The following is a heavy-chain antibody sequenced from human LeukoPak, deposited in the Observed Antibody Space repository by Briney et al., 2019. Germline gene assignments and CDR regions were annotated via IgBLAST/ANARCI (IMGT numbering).Heavy chain of an antibody. V-gene: IGHV3-21*01. J-gene: IGHJ3*02. CDR3: ARDPGSGAFDI. CDR1: GFTFSSYS. D-gene: IGHD1-14*01. Sequence: GGSLRLSCAASGFTFSSYSMNWVRQAPGKGLEWVSSISSSSSYIYYADSVKGLFTISRDNAKNSLYLQMNSLRAEDTAVYYCARDPGSGAFDIWGQGTMVTVSS. CDR2: ISSSSSYI.